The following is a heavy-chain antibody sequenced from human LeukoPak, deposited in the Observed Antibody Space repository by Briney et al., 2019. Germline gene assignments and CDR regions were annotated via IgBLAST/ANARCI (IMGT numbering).Heavy chain of an antibody. CDR1: GFNLGRYA. Sequence: GGSLRLSCATSGFNLGRYAIHWVRQAPGKGLEYVSASRDDGGTTYCAKSLDGRWSISRDNEKNKVFLQLGGLKAEDMAVYYCARGDTALGGAFDVWGQGTMVTVSA. D-gene: IGHD3-16*01. CDR3: ARGDTALGGAFDV. V-gene: IGHV3-64*01. J-gene: IGHJ3*01. CDR2: SRDDGGTT.